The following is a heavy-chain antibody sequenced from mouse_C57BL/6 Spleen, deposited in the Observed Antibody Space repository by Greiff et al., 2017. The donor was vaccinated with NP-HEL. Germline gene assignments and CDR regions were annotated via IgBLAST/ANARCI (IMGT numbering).Heavy chain of an antibody. Sequence: VHVKQSGAELVRPGASVKLSCTASGFNIKDDYMHWVKQRPEQGLEWIGWIDPENGDTEYASKFQGKATITADTSSNTAYLQLSSLTSEDTAVYYCTTLITTVVAEPNFDYWGQGTTLTVSS. J-gene: IGHJ2*01. D-gene: IGHD1-1*01. CDR2: IDPENGDT. V-gene: IGHV14-4*01. CDR1: GFNIKDDY. CDR3: TTLITTVVAEPNFDY.